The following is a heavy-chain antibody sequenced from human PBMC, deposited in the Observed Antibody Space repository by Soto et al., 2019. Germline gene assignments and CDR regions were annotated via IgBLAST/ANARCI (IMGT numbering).Heavy chain of an antibody. CDR3: ATLWFGEGNY. CDR1: GGSISSSSYY. D-gene: IGHD3-10*01. V-gene: IGHV4-39*01. Sequence: PSETLSLTCTVSGGSISSSSYYWGWIRQPPGKGLEWIGSIYYSGSTYYNPSLKSQDTISVDKSKNQITLKLSSVTAADTAVYYCATLWFGEGNYWGQGTLVTVS. J-gene: IGHJ4*02. CDR2: IYYSGST.